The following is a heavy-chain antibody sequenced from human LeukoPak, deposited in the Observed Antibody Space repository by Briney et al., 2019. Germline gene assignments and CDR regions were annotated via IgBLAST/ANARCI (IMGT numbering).Heavy chain of an antibody. V-gene: IGHV4-34*01. D-gene: IGHD1-14*01. J-gene: IGHJ6*03. CDR1: GDSFSGYY. Sequence: SETLSLTCAVYGDSFSGYYWSWLRQPPGKGLEWIGEINHSGSTNYNPSLKSRVTISVDTSKNQFSLKLSSVTAADTAVYYCARAGLGIENYYYYMVVWGKGTTVTVSS. CDR3: ARAGLGIENYYYYMVV. CDR2: INHSGST.